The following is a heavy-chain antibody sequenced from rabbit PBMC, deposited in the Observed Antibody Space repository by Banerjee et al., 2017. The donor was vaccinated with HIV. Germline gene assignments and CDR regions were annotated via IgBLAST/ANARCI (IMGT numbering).Heavy chain of an antibody. Sequence: QEQLVESGGGLVTLGGSLKLSCKASGIDFSTYGISWVRQAPGKGLEWIAYIYAGSSGSTYYASWAKGRFTISKTSSTTVTLQMTSLTAADTATYFCARELAGYAAYGYYGFDLWGPGTLVTVS. CDR2: IYAGSSGST. D-gene: IGHD6-1*01. CDR1: GIDFSTYG. V-gene: IGHV1S45*01. CDR3: ARELAGYAAYGYYGFDL. J-gene: IGHJ6*01.